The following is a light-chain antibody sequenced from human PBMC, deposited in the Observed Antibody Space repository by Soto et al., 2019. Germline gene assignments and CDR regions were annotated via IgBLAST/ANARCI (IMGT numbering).Light chain of an antibody. CDR2: TAS. CDR3: QQGKSFPLT. Sequence: DLQMTQSPSSVSASVGDRVTITCRAGQDINKWLAWYQQKPGLAPNLVIYTASRLHGGGPSRFSGSASGTDFTLTISSLQPEDVATYYCQQGKSFPLTFGGGTKVEI. J-gene: IGKJ4*01. CDR1: QDINKW. V-gene: IGKV1-12*01.